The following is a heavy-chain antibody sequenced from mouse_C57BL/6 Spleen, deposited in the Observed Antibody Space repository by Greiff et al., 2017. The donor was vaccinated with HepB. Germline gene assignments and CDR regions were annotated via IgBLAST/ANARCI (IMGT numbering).Heavy chain of an antibody. CDR2: INPGDGDT. Sequence: QVQLQQSGPELVKPGASVKISCKASGYAFSSSWMNWVKQRPGKGLEWIGRINPGDGDTNYNGKFKGKATLTADKSSSTAYMQLSSLTSEDSAVYFGARWYFDVWGTGTTVTVSS. CDR1: GYAFSSSW. CDR3: ARWYFDV. V-gene: IGHV1-82*01. J-gene: IGHJ1*03.